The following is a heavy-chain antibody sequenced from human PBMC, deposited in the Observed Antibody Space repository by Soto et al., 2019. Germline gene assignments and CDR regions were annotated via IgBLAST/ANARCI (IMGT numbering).Heavy chain of an antibody. CDR2: FDPEDGET. Sequence: ASVKVSCKVSGYTLTELSMHWVRQAPGKGLEWMGGFDPEDGETIYAQKFQGRVTMTEDTSTDTAYMELSSLRSEDTAVYYCATESPIVGATAYYYGMGVWGQGTTVTVSS. CDR1: GYTLTELS. D-gene: IGHD1-26*01. V-gene: IGHV1-24*01. J-gene: IGHJ6*02. CDR3: ATESPIVGATAYYYGMGV.